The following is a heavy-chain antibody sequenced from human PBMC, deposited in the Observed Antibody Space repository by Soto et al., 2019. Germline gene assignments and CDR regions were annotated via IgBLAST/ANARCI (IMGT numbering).Heavy chain of an antibody. V-gene: IGHV4-30-4*01. CDR1: GGSINSDDHY. D-gene: IGHD6-13*01. CDR3: ATLRSRWNIDY. CDR2: AYYSGTT. Sequence: QVQLQESGPGLVKPSQTLSLTCIVSGGSINSDDHYWSWIRQPPGKGLEWIGYAYYSGTTHSNPSLKHRLLISLNTSKTQFSLQLTSVTAADTAVYYCATLRSRWNIDYWGQGTLVTVSS. J-gene: IGHJ4*02.